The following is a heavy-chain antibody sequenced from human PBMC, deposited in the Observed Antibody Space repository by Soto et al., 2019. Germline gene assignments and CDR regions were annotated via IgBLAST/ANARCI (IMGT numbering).Heavy chain of an antibody. Sequence: ASVKVSCKAAGYTFTSYYMHWVRQAPGQGLEWMGIINPSGGSTSYAQKFQGRVTMTRDTSTSTVYMELSSLRSEDTAVYYCARDKGAKETTYGMDVWGQGTTVTVSS. D-gene: IGHD1-1*01. CDR2: INPSGGST. V-gene: IGHV1-46*01. CDR1: GYTFTSYY. CDR3: ARDKGAKETTYGMDV. J-gene: IGHJ6*02.